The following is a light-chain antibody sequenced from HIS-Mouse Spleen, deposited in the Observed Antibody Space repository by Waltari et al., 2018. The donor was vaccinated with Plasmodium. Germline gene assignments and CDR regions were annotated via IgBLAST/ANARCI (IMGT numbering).Light chain of an antibody. Sequence: DIVLTQSPATLSLSPGERATLSCRASQSVSSYLAWYQQKPGQAPRLLIYDASNRATGIPARFSGSGSGTDFTLTISSLDPEDFAVYYCQQRSNWSWTFGQGTKVEIK. V-gene: IGKV3-11*01. CDR3: QQRSNWSWT. CDR1: QSVSSY. CDR2: DAS. J-gene: IGKJ1*01.